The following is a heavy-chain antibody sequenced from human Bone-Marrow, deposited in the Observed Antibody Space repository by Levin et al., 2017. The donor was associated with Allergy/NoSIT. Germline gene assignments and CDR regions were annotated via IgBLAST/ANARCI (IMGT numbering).Heavy chain of an antibody. J-gene: IGHJ6*02. CDR3: ARVHSGSSLGGYYGMDV. Sequence: PGESLKISCEAFGFNLATYIMHWVRQAPGKGLEWVAVVSYDGTNTYYADSVKGRFTISRDNSKDTLYLEMNSLRAEDTALYYCARVHSGSSLGGYYGMDVWGQGTTVTVSS. V-gene: IGHV3-30*04. CDR1: GFNLATYI. D-gene: IGHD1-26*01. CDR2: VSYDGTNT.